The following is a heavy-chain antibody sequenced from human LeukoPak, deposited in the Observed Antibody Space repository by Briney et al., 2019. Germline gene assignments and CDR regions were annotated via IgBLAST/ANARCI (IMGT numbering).Heavy chain of an antibody. CDR3: ASPLPYCSGSDCYSYAFDV. D-gene: IGHD2-15*01. V-gene: IGHV1-2*02. Sequence: ASVKVSCKASEYTFTGYYIHWVRQAPGQGLEWMGWIDPNTGDSNYVQKFQGRVTMTRDTSISTAYMELSRLRSDDTAVYYCASPLPYCSGSDCYSYAFDVWGQGTMVTVSS. J-gene: IGHJ3*01. CDR1: EYTFTGYY. CDR2: IDPNTGDS.